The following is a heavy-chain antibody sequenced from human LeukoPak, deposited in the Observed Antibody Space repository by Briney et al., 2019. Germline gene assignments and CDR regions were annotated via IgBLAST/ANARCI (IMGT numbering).Heavy chain of an antibody. CDR1: GFTFSSYA. V-gene: IGHV3-23*01. D-gene: IGHD2-21*02. J-gene: IGHJ4*02. CDR3: AKDRVSVVTPSSAVL. Sequence: PGGSLRLPCAASGFTFSSYAMSWVRQAPGKGLEWVSAISGSGGSTYYADSVKGRFTISRDNSKNTLYLQMNSLRPEDTAVYFCAKDRVSVVTPSSAVLWGQGTLVTVSS. CDR2: ISGSGGST.